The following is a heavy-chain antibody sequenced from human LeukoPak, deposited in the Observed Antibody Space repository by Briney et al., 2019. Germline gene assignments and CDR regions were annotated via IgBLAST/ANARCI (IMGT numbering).Heavy chain of an antibody. D-gene: IGHD6-13*01. V-gene: IGHV4-4*02. CDR1: GGSISSSNW. CDR3: ARKMRSIAAAGTGYYFDY. CDR2: IYHTGST. Sequence: SGTLSLTCAVSGGSISSSNWWSWVRQPPGKGLEWIGEIYHTGSTNYNPSLKSRITISLDKSKNQFSLKLSSVTAADTAVYYCARKMRSIAAAGTGYYFDYWGQGTLVTVSS. J-gene: IGHJ4*02.